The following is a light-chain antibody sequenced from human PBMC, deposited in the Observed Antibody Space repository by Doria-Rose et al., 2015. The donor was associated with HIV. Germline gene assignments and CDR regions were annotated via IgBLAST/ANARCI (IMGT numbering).Light chain of an antibody. Sequence: DIRVTQSPESLGMSLGERATLNCKSNQSLLYTSKNYLAWYQQKPGQPPKLLIYLASTRQSGVPARFSGSGSGTDFTPTISSLEAEDVAVYYCQQYYDTPSFGPGTTVDIK. CDR1: QSLLYTSKNY. V-gene: IGKV4-1*01. CDR2: LAS. J-gene: IGKJ3*01. CDR3: QQYYDTPS.